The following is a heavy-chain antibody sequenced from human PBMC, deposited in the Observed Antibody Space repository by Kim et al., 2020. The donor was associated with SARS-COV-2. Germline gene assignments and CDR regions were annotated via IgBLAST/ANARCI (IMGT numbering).Heavy chain of an antibody. CDR1: GYTFTRYS. J-gene: IGHJ4*02. V-gene: IGHV7-4-1*01. CDR2: INTNTGNP. D-gene: IGHD3-9*01. CDR3: ARKSKNYDILTGYYDY. Sequence: ASVKVSCKASGYTFTRYSMNWVRQAPGQGLEWMGWINTNTGNPTYAQGFTGRFVFSLDTSVSTAYLQIRSLKAEDTAVYYCARKSKNYDILTGYYDYWDQGTLVTVSS.